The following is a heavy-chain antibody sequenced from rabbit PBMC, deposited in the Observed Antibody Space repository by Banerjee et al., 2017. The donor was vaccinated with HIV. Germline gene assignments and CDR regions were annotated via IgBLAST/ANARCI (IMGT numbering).Heavy chain of an antibody. CDR2: IDSGSSGFT. J-gene: IGHJ6*01. CDR3: ARDTGSSFSSYGMDL. Sequence: QEQLVESGGGLVQPGGSLKLSCKASGFDFSSYGVSWVRQAPGKGLEWIACIDSGSSGFTYFASWAKGRFTISKTSSTTVTLQMTSLTVADTATYFCARDTGSSFSSYGMDLWGQGTLVTVS. D-gene: IGHD8-1*01. CDR1: GFDFSSYG. V-gene: IGHV1S45*01.